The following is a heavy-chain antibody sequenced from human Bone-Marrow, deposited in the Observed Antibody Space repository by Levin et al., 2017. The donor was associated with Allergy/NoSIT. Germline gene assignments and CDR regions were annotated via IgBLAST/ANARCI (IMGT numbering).Heavy chain of an antibody. CDR3: ARSKYYDYVWGSYRDYYFDY. D-gene: IGHD3-16*02. Sequence: SETLSLTCAVSGGSISSGGYSWSWIRQPPGKGLEWIGYIYHSGSTYYNPSLKSRVTISVDRSKNQFSLKLSSVTAADTAVYYCARSKYYDYVWGSYRDYYFDYWGQGTLVTVSS. J-gene: IGHJ4*02. CDR1: GGSISSGGYS. CDR2: IYHSGST. V-gene: IGHV4-30-2*01.